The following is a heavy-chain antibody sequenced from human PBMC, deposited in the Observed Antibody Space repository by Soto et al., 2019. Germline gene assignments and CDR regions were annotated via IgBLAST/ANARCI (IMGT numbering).Heavy chain of an antibody. CDR3: AKGFIRDCGGDCTVDT. CDR2: ISATGGST. V-gene: IGHV3-23*01. D-gene: IGHD2-21*02. CDR1: GFTFSSYT. J-gene: IGHJ5*02. Sequence: VGSLRLSCAASGFTFSSYTMSWVRQAPGKGLEWVSGISATGGSTYYADSVKGRFAFSRDNSKNTLYLQMNSLRAEDTAVYYCAKGFIRDCGGDCTVDTWGQGTLVTVSS.